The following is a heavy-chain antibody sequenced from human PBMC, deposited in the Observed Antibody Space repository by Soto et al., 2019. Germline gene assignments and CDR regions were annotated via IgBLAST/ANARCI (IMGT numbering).Heavy chain of an antibody. J-gene: IGHJ6*03. CDR2: ISSNGVGT. D-gene: IGHD6-6*01. CDR1: GFTLSGYA. CDR3: ARRARPDFYYMDV. V-gene: IGHV3-64*01. Sequence: EVQLAESGGGLAQPGGSLRLSCAASGFTLSGYAMDWVRQATGKGLEYVSGISSNGVGTYYANSVQGRFTVTRDNSKNTVYLKMGSLRPEDVADYYCARRARPDFYYMDVWGKGTTVTVSS.